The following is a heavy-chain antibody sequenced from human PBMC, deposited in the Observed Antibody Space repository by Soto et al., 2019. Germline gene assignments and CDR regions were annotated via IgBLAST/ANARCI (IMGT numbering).Heavy chain of an antibody. CDR2: ISYDGSNK. CDR1: GFTFSSYA. Sequence: WGALRLSCAASGFTFSSYAMHWVRQAPGKGLEWVAVISYDGSNKYYADSVKGRFTISRDNSKNTLYLQMNSLRAEDTAVDYFASDLVSSRVNWFDPWGEGTLVTVS. D-gene: IGHD6-6*01. CDR3: ASDLVSSRVNWFDP. V-gene: IGHV3-30-3*01. J-gene: IGHJ5*02.